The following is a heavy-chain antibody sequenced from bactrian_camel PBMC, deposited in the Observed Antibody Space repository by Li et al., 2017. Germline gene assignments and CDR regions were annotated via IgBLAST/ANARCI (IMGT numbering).Heavy chain of an antibody. CDR3: ASDQPECPVTYCSDGYCRALRGD. Sequence: HVQLVESGGGTVQTGGSRRLSCKTSTYFLNLFCLGWFRQVPGKEREGVAGTDSTGTTTYTDSVKGRFTISKDNAKITLYLQMNSLKPEDSAMYYCASDQPECPVTYCSDGYCRALRGDWGQGTQVTVS. CDR2: TDSTGTT. CDR1: TYFLNLFC. J-gene: IGHJ4*01. V-gene: IGHV3S53*01. D-gene: IGHD2*01.